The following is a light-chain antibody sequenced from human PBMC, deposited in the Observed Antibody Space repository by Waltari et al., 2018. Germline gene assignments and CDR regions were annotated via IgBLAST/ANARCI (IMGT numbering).Light chain of an antibody. Sequence: QSVLTQPPSVSGAPGQRVTISCTGTSSNIGAGHDVHWYQQFPGTAPKLLIYGNSNRPSGVPDRFSGSKSDTSASLTITGLQADDEADYFCHSFDSSLSTGVVFGGGTKVTVL. J-gene: IGLJ2*01. CDR1: SSNIGAGHD. V-gene: IGLV1-40*01. CDR2: GNS. CDR3: HSFDSSLSTGVV.